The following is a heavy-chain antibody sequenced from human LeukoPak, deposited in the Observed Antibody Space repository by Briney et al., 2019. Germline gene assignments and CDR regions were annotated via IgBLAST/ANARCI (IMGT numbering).Heavy chain of an antibody. CDR3: ARRSCSITTCPNGFGP. V-gene: IGHV3-23*01. D-gene: IGHD2-2*01. J-gene: IGHJ5*02. CDR1: GFTFSTYA. Sequence: GGSLRLSCVASGFTFSTYAMSWVRQTPRNGLEWVSGISGSGGTTSYADSVKGRFTISRDNSKNTLYLQMNSLTAEDTALYYCARRSCSITTCPNGFGPWGQGALVTVSS. CDR2: ISGSGGTT.